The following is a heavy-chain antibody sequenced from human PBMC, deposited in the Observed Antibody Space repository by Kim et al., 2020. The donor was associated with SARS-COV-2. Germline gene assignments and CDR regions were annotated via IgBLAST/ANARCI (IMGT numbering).Heavy chain of an antibody. Sequence: GGSLRLSCAASGFTFSSYGMHWVRQAPGKGLEWVALMWYDGSNKYYADSVKGRFTISRDNSKNTLYLRMNSLRAEDTAVYYCARGRVTAADWGQGTLVTVS. D-gene: IGHD6-13*01. CDR1: GFTFSSYG. J-gene: IGHJ4*02. V-gene: IGHV3-33*01. CDR2: MWYDGSNK. CDR3: ARGRVTAAD.